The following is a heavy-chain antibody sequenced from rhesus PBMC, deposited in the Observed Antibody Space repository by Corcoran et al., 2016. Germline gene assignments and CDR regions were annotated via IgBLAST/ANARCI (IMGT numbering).Heavy chain of an antibody. CDR2: IYGSDGTT. D-gene: IGHD5-24*01. V-gene: IGHV4-93*01. CDR1: GSSISSGNW. CDR3: SSGTLGTVPFTS. J-gene: IGHJ4*01. Sequence: QVQLQESGPALVKPSETLSLACAVSGSSISSGNWLSWIRPSTGTGPEWSWGIYGSDGTTAYNPSRKSRVTSTKETAKNQFSLNRTSMTAADTAVYFASSGTLGTVPFTSWGQGLLVTVSS.